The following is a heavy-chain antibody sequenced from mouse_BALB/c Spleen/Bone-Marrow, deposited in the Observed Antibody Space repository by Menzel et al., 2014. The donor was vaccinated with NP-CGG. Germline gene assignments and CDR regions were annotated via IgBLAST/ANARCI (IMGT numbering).Heavy chain of an antibody. CDR2: VNPNIGGT. CDR3: ARGRWYY. Sequence: EVQLVESGPELVKPGASVKISCKTSGYTFTDYTLHWVKQSHGKSLEWIGGVNPNIGGTSYNQKFKGKASLTVNKSSTTAYMELRSLTSEDSAVYYYARGRWYYWGQGTTLTVSS. CDR1: GYTFTDYT. J-gene: IGHJ2*01. D-gene: IGHD2-3*01. V-gene: IGHV1-22*01.